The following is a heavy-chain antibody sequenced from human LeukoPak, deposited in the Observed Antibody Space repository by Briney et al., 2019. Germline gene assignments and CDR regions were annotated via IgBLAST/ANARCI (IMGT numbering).Heavy chain of an antibody. CDR3: ATSVGYSYGF. CDR1: GFTFSSYW. Sequence: PGGSLRLSCAASGFTFSSYWMHWVRQAPGKGLVWVSRINSDGSSTNYADSVKGRFTISRDNAKNTVYLQMNSLRAEDTAVYYCATSVGYSYGFWGQGTLVTVSS. D-gene: IGHD5-18*01. J-gene: IGHJ4*02. V-gene: IGHV3-74*01. CDR2: INSDGSST.